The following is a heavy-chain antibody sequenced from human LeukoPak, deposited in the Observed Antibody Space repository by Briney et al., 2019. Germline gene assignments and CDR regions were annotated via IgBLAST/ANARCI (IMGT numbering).Heavy chain of an antibody. CDR3: AREGVLVVPAAPGLGTFDY. Sequence: PGGSLRLSCSASGFTFNTYWMSWVRQAPGKGLQWVANVRPDGREQRYVDSVKGRFTISRDNAKNLVYLQMNSLRTDDTGVYYCAREGVLVVPAAPGLGTFDYWGQGTLVTVSS. V-gene: IGHV3-7*01. CDR1: GFTFNTYW. D-gene: IGHD2-2*01. CDR2: VRPDGREQ. J-gene: IGHJ4*02.